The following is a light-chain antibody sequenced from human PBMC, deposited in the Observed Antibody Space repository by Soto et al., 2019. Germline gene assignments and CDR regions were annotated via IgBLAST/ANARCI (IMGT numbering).Light chain of an antibody. CDR1: QSISSY. CDR2: AAS. J-gene: IGKJ1*01. V-gene: IGKV1-39*01. Sequence: RTNFTSTLSASVGDRVAITCRASQSISSYLNWYQQKPGKAPKLLIDAASSLQSGVPSRFSGSGSGTDFTLTISSLQPEDFASYYCQQRYSTPPTFGQGTKVDIK. CDR3: QQRYSTPPT.